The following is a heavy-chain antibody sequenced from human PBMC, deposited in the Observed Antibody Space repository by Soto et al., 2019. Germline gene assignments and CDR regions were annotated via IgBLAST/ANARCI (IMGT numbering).Heavy chain of an antibody. CDR1: GFSLSTNAVG. D-gene: IGHD6-13*01. J-gene: IGHJ1*01. CDR3: AREYSSSWYGH. Sequence: SGPTLVNPTQTLTLTCTFSGFSLSTNAVGVGWIRQPPGKALEWLALIYWNDDKRYSPSLKSRLTITKATSKNQVVLTMTNVDPVDTATYYCAREYSSSWYGHWGQGTLVTVSS. CDR2: IYWNDDK. V-gene: IGHV2-5*01.